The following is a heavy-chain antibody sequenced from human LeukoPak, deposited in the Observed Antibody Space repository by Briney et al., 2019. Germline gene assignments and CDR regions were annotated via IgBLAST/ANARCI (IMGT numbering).Heavy chain of an antibody. Sequence: PSETLSLTCTVYGGSFSGYYWSWIRQPPGKGLEWLGEINHSGSTNYNPSLKSRVTISVDTSKNQFSPKLSSVTAADTRVYYCARFALGELRNSANDYLGQGTLGTVSA. CDR3: ARFALGELRNSANDY. V-gene: IGHV4-34*01. J-gene: IGHJ4*02. D-gene: IGHD3-10*01. CDR2: INHSGST. CDR1: GGSFSGYY.